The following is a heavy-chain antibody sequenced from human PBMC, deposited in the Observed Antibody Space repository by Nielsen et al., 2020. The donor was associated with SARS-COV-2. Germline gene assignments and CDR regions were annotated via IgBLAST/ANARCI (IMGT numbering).Heavy chain of an antibody. Sequence: ESLKISCSASGFSFSIHAMHWVRQAPGKGLEFVSVINSRGDKRYYADSVEDRFTISRDNSKNTLYLQMNSLRAEDTAVYYCARDLAVAGNGADYWGQGTLVTVSS. CDR2: INSRGDKR. V-gene: IGHV3-64*04. CDR3: ARDLAVAGNGADY. CDR1: GFSFSIHA. J-gene: IGHJ4*02. D-gene: IGHD6-19*01.